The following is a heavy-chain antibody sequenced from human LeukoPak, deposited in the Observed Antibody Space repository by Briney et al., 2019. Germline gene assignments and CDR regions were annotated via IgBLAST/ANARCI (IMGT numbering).Heavy chain of an antibody. CDR3: ARGRYCSSTSCYAGLVDTAMVYHDY. CDR1: GGSFSGYY. J-gene: IGHJ4*02. CDR2: INHSGST. Sequence: SETLSLTCAVYGGSFSGYYWSWIRQPPGKGLEWIGEINHSGSTNYNPSLKRRVTISVDTSKNQFSLKLSSVTAADTAVYYCARGRYCSSTSCYAGLVDTAMVYHDYWGQGTLVTVSS. D-gene: IGHD2-2*01. V-gene: IGHV4-34*01.